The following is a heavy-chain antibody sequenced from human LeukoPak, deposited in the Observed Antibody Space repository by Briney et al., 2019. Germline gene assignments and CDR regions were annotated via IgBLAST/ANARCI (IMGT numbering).Heavy chain of an antibody. CDR1: GFTFSSYA. J-gene: IGHJ3*02. CDR3: AKDIRSGIEAFDI. CDR2: TSGSGGST. Sequence: GGSLRLSCAASGFTFSSYAMSWVRQAPGKGLEWVSATSGSGGSTYYADSVKGRFTISRDNSKNTLYLQMNSLRAEDTAVYYCAKDIRSGIEAFDIWGQGTMVTVSS. V-gene: IGHV3-23*01.